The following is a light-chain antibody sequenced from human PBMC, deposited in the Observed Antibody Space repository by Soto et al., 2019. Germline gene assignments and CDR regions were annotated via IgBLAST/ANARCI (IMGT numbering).Light chain of an antibody. CDR3: ASHTTSSTLV. Sequence: QSVLTQPASVSGSPGQSITISCTGTSNDVGGYNFVSWFQHHPGKAPKLIIYEVSHRPSGVSYRFSGSKSGNTASLTLSGLQAEDEADYYCASHTTSSTLVFGGGTKLTVL. CDR1: SNDVGGYNF. V-gene: IGLV2-14*01. J-gene: IGLJ2*01. CDR2: EVS.